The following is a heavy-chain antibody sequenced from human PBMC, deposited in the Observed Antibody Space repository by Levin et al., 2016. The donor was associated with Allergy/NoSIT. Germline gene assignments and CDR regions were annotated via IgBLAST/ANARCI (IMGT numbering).Heavy chain of an antibody. CDR1: GYSFTSYW. J-gene: IGHJ4*02. CDR2: IYPGDSDT. CDR3: ARSDYDILTGYSTLGY. D-gene: IGHD3-9*01. Sequence: GESLKISCKGSGYSFTSYWIGWVRQMPGKGLEWMGIIYPGDSDTRYSPSFQGQVTISADKSISTAYLQWSSLKASDTAMYYCARSDYDILTGYSTLGYWGQGTLVTVSS. V-gene: IGHV5-51*01.